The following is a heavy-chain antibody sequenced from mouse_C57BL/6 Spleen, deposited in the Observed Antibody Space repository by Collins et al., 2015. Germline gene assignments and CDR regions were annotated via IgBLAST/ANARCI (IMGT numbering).Heavy chain of an antibody. D-gene: IGHD2-2*01. CDR2: INTHSGVP. Sequence: QIQLVQSGPELKKPGETVRISCKASGYTFTTAGMQWVQKMPGKGLKWIGWINTHSGVPKYAEDFKGRFAFSLETSASTAYLQISNLKNEDTATYFCARAVTTGFDYWGQGTTLTVSS. J-gene: IGHJ2*01. CDR1: GYTFTTAG. CDR3: ARAVTTGFDY. V-gene: IGHV9-4*02.